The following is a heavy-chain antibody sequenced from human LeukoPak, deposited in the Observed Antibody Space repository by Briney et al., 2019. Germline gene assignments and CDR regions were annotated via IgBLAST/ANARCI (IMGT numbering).Heavy chain of an antibody. Sequence: SETLSLTCTVSGGSVSSGSYYWSWIRQPPGKGLEWIGYIYYSGSTNYNPSLKSRVTISVDTSKNQFSLKLSSVTAADTAVYYCARQERELYWKTYGYWGQGTLVTVSS. J-gene: IGHJ4*02. D-gene: IGHD1-1*01. CDR3: ARQERELYWKTYGY. CDR1: GGSVSSGSYY. CDR2: IYYSGST. V-gene: IGHV4-61*01.